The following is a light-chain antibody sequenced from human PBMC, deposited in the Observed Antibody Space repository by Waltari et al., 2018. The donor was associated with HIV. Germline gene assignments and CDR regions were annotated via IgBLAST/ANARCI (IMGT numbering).Light chain of an antibody. Sequence: EIVLTQSPATLSLSPGDRATLSCRASQSVSSYLAWYQQKPGQAPRLLIYDASNRATGIPARFSGSGSGTDFTLTIRSLEPEDFAVYFCQQRSNWPPWTFGQGTKVEIK. CDR3: QQRSNWPPWT. CDR1: QSVSSY. J-gene: IGKJ1*01. CDR2: DAS. V-gene: IGKV3-11*01.